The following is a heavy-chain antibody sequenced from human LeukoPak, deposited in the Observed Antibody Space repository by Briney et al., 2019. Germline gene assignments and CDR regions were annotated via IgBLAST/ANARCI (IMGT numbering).Heavy chain of an antibody. Sequence: PSETLSLTCAVSGGSFSSYSWNWIRQLPGASLEWIAEINFTGNTETGTTSYSPSLKSRVTISADTSTSQLSLHLRSATVADTGVYFCARGFSGFWEFDFWGQGTLVTVSS. J-gene: IGHJ4*02. CDR3: ARGFSGFWEFDF. CDR1: GGSFSSYS. CDR2: INFTGNTETGTT. V-gene: IGHV4-34*01. D-gene: IGHD3-3*01.